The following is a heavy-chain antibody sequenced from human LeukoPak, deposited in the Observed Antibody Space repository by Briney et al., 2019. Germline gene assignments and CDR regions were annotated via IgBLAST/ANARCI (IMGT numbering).Heavy chain of an antibody. CDR2: ISAYNGNT. Sequence: GASVTVSCTASGYTFTSYGISWVRQAPGQGLEWMGWISAYNGNTNYAQKLQGRVTMTTDTSTSTAYMELRSLRSDDTAVYYCARESSIAVAGAVDYWGQGTLVTVSS. V-gene: IGHV1-18*01. CDR3: ARESSIAVAGAVDY. D-gene: IGHD6-19*01. CDR1: GYTFTSYG. J-gene: IGHJ4*02.